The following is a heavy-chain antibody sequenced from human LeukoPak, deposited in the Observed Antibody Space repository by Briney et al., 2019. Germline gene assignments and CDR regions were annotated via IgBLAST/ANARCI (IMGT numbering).Heavy chain of an antibody. J-gene: IGHJ4*02. D-gene: IGHD2-15*01. CDR1: GGSISSSSYY. V-gene: IGHV4-39*07. CDR3: ARAPTDIVERLFFDY. Sequence: SETLSLTCTVSGGSISSSSYYWGWIRQPPGKGLEWIGSIYYSGSTYYNPSLKSRVTISVDTSKNQFSLKLSSVTAADTAVYYCARAPTDIVERLFFDYWGQGTLVTVSS. CDR2: IYYSGST.